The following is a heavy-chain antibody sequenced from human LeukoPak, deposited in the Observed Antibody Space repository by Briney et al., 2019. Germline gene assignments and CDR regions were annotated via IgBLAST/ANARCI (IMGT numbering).Heavy chain of an antibody. V-gene: IGHV4-34*01. CDR3: TGMIRGYDY. CDR1: GVSFDDYY. J-gene: IGHJ4*02. Sequence: SETLSLTCTVSGVSFDDYYWSWVRQTPGKGLEWIGDINHSGYTNDNPSLKSRVTLSIDTSRKPFSLTLRSATVADAGIYYCTGMIRGYDYWGQGTQVTVSS. D-gene: IGHD3-16*01. CDR2: INHSGYT.